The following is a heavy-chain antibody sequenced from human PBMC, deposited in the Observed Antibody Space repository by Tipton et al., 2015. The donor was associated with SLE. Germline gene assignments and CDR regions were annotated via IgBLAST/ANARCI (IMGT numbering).Heavy chain of an antibody. V-gene: IGHV3-21*04. CDR1: GFTFSSYS. Sequence: GSLRLSCAASGFTFSSYSMNWVRQAPGKGLEWVSSISSSSSYIYYADSVKGRFTISKDNSKNTLYLQMNSLRAEDTAVYYCAKSQGLTLLRGEDIDYWGQGTQATVSS. D-gene: IGHD2-15*01. CDR2: ISSSSSYI. CDR3: AKSQGLTLLRGEDIDY. J-gene: IGHJ4*02.